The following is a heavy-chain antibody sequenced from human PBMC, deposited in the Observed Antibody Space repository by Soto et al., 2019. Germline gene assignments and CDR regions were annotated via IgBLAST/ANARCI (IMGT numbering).Heavy chain of an antibody. Sequence: PGGSLRLSCAASGFTFSSYGMHWVRQAPGKGLEWVAVISYDGSNKYYADSVKGRFTISRDNSKNTLYLQMNSLRAEDTAVYYCAKDATRTSGWYYLDYWGQGTLVTVSS. CDR1: GFTFSSYG. J-gene: IGHJ4*02. D-gene: IGHD6-19*01. CDR3: AKDATRTSGWYYLDY. CDR2: ISYDGSNK. V-gene: IGHV3-30*18.